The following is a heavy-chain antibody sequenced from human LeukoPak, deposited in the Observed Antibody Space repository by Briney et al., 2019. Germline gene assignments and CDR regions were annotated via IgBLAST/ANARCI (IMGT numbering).Heavy chain of an antibody. Sequence: PGGSLRLSCAASGFTFSSYAMSWVRQAPGKGLEWVAFIRYDGSNKYYADSVKGRFTISRDNSKNTLYLQMNSLRAEDTAVYYCAKDYGRDYDFWSGYPTFDYWGQGTLVTVSS. D-gene: IGHD3-3*01. V-gene: IGHV3-30*02. CDR1: GFTFSSYA. CDR3: AKDYGRDYDFWSGYPTFDY. J-gene: IGHJ4*02. CDR2: IRYDGSNK.